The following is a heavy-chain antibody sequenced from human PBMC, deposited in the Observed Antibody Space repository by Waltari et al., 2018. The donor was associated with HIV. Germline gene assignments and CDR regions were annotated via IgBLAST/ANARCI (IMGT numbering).Heavy chain of an antibody. J-gene: IGHJ6*02. CDR3: AKVAGRSGSYSHYYYGMDV. Sequence: QVQLVESGGGVVQPGGSLRLSCAASGFAFTNFAMHWVRQAPGKGLGWVACISYEGDQYYADSVKGRFTISRDNSKKSLFLQMSSLRPEDSAVYYCAKVAGRSGSYSHYYYGMDVWGQGTTVTVS. CDR2: ISYEGDQ. D-gene: IGHD1-26*01. CDR1: GFAFTNFA. V-gene: IGHV3-30*18.